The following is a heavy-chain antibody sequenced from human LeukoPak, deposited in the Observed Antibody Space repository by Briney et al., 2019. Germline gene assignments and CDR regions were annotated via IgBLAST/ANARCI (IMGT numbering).Heavy chain of an antibody. V-gene: IGHV1-8*03. Sequence: ASVKVSCKASGGTFTRYDINWARQATGQGLEWIGWMNPKSGNTGHAQKFQGRVTITRDTSISTVYMELSSLRSEDTAVYFCARDRGDYGDCHDYWGQGTLVTVSS. CDR3: ARDRGDYGDCHDY. J-gene: IGHJ4*02. CDR1: GGTFTRYD. D-gene: IGHD4-17*01. CDR2: MNPKSGNT.